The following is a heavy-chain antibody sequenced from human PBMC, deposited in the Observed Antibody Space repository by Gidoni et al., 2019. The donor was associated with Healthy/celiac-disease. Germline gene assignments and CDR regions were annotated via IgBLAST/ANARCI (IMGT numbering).Heavy chain of an antibody. CDR3: ARDSHSSSRYFDY. Sequence: QLQLVQSGAEAKKPGASVKVSCKASGYNFTGYYMHWVRQAPGQGLEWMGWINPNSGGTNYAQKFQGWVTMTRDTSISTAYMELSRLRSDDTAVYYCARDSHSSSRYFDYWGQGTLVTVSS. V-gene: IGHV1-2*04. D-gene: IGHD6-13*01. CDR2: INPNSGGT. J-gene: IGHJ4*02. CDR1: GYNFTGYY.